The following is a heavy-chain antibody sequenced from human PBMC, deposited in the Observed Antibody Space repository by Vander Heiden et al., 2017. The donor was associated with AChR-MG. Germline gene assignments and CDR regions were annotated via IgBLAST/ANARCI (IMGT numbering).Heavy chain of an antibody. V-gene: IGHV3-23*01. D-gene: IGHD3-10*01. J-gene: IGHJ4*02. CDR3: AKKGEYYGSGTPYYFDY. CDR1: GFTFSSYA. Sequence: EVQLLESGGGLVQPGGSLRLSCAASGFTFSSYAMSWVRQAPGKGLEWVSAISGSGGSTYYADSVKGRFTISRDNSKNTLYLQMNSLRAEDTAVYYCAKKGEYYGSGTPYYFDYWGQGTLVTVSS. CDR2: ISGSGGST.